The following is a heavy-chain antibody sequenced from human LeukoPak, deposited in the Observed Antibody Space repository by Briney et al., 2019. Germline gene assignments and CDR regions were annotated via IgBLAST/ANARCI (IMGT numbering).Heavy chain of an antibody. V-gene: IGHV1-2*02. J-gene: IGHJ5*02. CDR2: INPNSGAT. D-gene: IGHD2-2*01. Sequence: ASVKVSCKASGYTFTGCYVHWVRQAPGRGLEWMGWINPNSGATKYAQKFQGRVTMTRDTSISTAYMEVSRLRFDDTAGYYCARDGGWYQLLWWFDPWGQGTLVTVSS. CDR1: GYTFTGCY. CDR3: ARDGGWYQLLWWFDP.